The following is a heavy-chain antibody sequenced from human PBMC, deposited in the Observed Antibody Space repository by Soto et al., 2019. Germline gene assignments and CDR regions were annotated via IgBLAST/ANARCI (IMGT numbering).Heavy chain of an antibody. D-gene: IGHD1-1*01. CDR3: ARDTNWLHYSQLVGFDP. J-gene: IGHJ5*02. Sequence: QVQLVQSGAEVQKPGSSVKVSCKASGGTFSSYAISWVRQAPRQGLEWMGGIIPIFGTANYAQKYQGRVTITADESTSRAYKALSSLRSEDTAAYYCARDTNWLHYSQLVGFDPWGQGTLLTVTS. V-gene: IGHV1-69*01. CDR2: IIPIFGTA. CDR1: GGTFSSYA.